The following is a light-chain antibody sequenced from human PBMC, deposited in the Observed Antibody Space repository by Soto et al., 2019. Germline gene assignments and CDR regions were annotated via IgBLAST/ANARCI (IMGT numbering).Light chain of an antibody. CDR3: GAWDGSLSVVL. Sequence: QSVLTQPPSVSAAPGQKVTISCSGSSANIGSNYVSWYQQLPGTAPKLVIYDSDRRPSEIPDRFSGSKSGTSATLDITGLQTGDEVDYYCGAWDGSLSVVLFGGGTNLTVL. V-gene: IGLV1-51*01. CDR1: SANIGSNY. CDR2: DSD. J-gene: IGLJ2*01.